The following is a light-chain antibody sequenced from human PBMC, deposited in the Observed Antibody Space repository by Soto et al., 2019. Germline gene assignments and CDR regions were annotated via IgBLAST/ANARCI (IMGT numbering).Light chain of an antibody. V-gene: IGLV2-8*01. Sequence: QSALSQPPSASGSPGQSVTISCTGTSSDIGGHNYVSWYQQHSGKAPKVIIYEVSRRPSGVPNRFSGSKSGNTASLTVSGLQAEDEADYYCSSYSGSDNRVFGTGTKVTVL. CDR1: SSDIGGHNY. CDR2: EVS. J-gene: IGLJ1*01. CDR3: SSYSGSDNRV.